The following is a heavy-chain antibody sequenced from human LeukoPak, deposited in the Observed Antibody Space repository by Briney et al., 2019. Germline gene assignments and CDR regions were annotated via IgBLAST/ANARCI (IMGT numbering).Heavy chain of an antibody. D-gene: IGHD2-8*01. CDR1: GFTFNSYA. CDR3: VRCTFVLHKRCSAFDV. CDR2: ISGSGGST. V-gene: IGHV3-23*01. J-gene: IGHJ3*01. Sequence: PGGSLRLSCAASGFTFNSYAMSWVRQAPGKGLEWVSAISGSGGSTYYADSVKGRFTISRDNAKNSLFLQMNSLRAEDTAVYYCVRCTFVLHKRCSAFDVWGQGTMVTVSA.